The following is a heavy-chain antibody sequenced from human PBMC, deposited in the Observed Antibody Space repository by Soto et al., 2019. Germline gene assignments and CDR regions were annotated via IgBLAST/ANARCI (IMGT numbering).Heavy chain of an antibody. D-gene: IGHD3-10*01. Sequence: GGSLRLSCAASGFTFSSYWMSWVRQAPGKGLEWVANIKQDGSEKYYVDSVKGRFTISRDNAKNSLYLQMNSLRAEDTAVYYCARVIGTMVRGVRPFYGMDVWGQGTTVTVSS. CDR3: ARVIGTMVRGVRPFYGMDV. CDR1: GFTFSSYW. CDR2: IKQDGSEK. J-gene: IGHJ6*02. V-gene: IGHV3-7*03.